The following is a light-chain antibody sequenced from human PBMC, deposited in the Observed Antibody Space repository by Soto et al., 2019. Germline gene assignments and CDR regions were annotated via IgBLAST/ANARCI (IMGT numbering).Light chain of an antibody. Sequence: EVVLTQSPATLSVSAWVTVTLSCRASQSVRTNVAWYQQIPGQAPRLLVYGASTRATGVPARFTGSGSGTDFTLTISRLEPEDFAVYYCQQYGNSPITFGQGTRLEIK. CDR3: QQYGNSPIT. CDR2: GAS. CDR1: QSVRTN. V-gene: IGKV3-20*01. J-gene: IGKJ5*01.